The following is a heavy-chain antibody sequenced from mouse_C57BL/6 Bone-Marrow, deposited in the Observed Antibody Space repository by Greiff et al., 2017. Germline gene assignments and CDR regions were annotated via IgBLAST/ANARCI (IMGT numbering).Heavy chain of an antibody. J-gene: IGHJ4*01. CDR3: ARPLYYYGSYYYAMDY. V-gene: IGHV1-18*01. Sequence: EVQLQQSGPELVKPGASVKIPCKASGYTFTDYNMDWVKQSHGKSLEWIGDINPNNGGTIYNQKFKGKATLTVDKSSSTAYMELRSLTSEDTAVYYCARPLYYYGSYYYAMDYWGQGTSVTVSS. CDR1: GYTFTDYN. CDR2: INPNNGGT. D-gene: IGHD1-1*01.